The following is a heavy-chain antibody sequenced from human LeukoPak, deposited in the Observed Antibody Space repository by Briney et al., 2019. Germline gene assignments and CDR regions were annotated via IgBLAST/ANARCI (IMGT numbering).Heavy chain of an antibody. CDR2: ISAYNGNT. V-gene: IGHV1-18*04. J-gene: IGHJ4*02. CDR3: ARASSGYSYGLIDY. Sequence: ASGKVSCKAAGYTFTSYGISWVRQAPGQGLEWMGWISAYNGNTNYAQKLQGRVTMTTDTSTSTAYMELRSLRSDDTAVYYCARASSGYSYGLIDYWGQGTLVTVSS. CDR1: GYTFTSYG. D-gene: IGHD5-18*01.